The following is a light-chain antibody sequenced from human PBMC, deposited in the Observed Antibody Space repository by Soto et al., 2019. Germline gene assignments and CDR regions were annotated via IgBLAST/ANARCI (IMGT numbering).Light chain of an antibody. CDR2: DAS. Sequence: EIVLTQSPATLSLSPGERATLSCRATQDVSRYLAWYQQKPGQSPRLLIYDASNRATGIPDRFSGSGSGTDFTLTISRLEPEDFAVYYCQQYGSSGTFGQGTKVEIK. V-gene: IGKV3-20*01. J-gene: IGKJ1*01. CDR3: QQYGSSGT. CDR1: QDVSRY.